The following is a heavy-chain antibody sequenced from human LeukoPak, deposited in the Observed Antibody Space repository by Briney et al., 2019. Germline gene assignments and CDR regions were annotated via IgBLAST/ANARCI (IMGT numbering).Heavy chain of an antibody. Sequence: PGGSLRLSCTGSGFPFNMFAMNWVRQAPGQGLEWASGLSRVGVTRKYADSVKGRFTVSRDASKNMVFLQMNDLRPEDTAVYYCAKEQRIRHCSEGVCMEGYYFDYWGQGSLATVST. CDR3: AKEQRIRHCSEGVCMEGYYFDY. CDR1: GFPFNMFA. J-gene: IGHJ4*02. V-gene: IGHV3-23*01. CDR2: LSRVGVTR. D-gene: IGHD2-8*01.